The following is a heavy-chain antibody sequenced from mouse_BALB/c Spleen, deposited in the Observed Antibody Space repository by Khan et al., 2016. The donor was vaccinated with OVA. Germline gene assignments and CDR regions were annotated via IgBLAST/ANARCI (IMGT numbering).Heavy chain of an antibody. J-gene: IGHJ3*01. Sequence: QVRLQQSGAELVRPGASVKLSCKTSGYIFTSYWIHWVKQRSGQGLEWIARIYPGTGSTHYNEKFKGKATLTADKSSSTAYMQLNSLNSEDSAVYFCARHGNIGEAWFAYWGQGTLVTVSA. CDR3: ARHGNIGEAWFAY. V-gene: IGHV1S132*01. CDR1: GYIFTSYW. CDR2: IYPGTGST.